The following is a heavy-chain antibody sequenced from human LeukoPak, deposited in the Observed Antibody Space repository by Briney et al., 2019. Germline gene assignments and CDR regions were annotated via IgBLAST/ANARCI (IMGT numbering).Heavy chain of an antibody. CDR2: IYSGGST. J-gene: IGHJ3*02. V-gene: IGHV3-66*01. D-gene: IGHD2-2*01. CDR3: ARDESYCSSTSCPNDAFDI. Sequence: GGSLRLSCIVSGFTLSSYEMSWIRQAPGKGLEWVSVIYSGGSTYYADSVKGRFTISRDNSKNTLYLQMNSLRAEDTAVYYCARDESYCSSTSCPNDAFDIWGQGTMVTVSS. CDR1: GFTLSSYE.